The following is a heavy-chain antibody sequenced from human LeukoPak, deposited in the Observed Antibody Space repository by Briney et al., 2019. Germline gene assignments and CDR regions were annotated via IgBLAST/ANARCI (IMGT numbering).Heavy chain of an antibody. J-gene: IGHJ4*02. Sequence: PSETLSLACTVSGGSISSSSYYWAWIRQPPGKGLEYIGSYSGSTYYNPSLKSRVTISVDTSKKQFSLKLSSVTAADTAVYYCARSSYGAGSKPYWVDYWGQGTLVTVSS. CDR1: GGSISSSSYY. CDR3: ARSSYGAGSKPYWVDY. D-gene: IGHD3-10*01. CDR2: YSGST. V-gene: IGHV4-39*01.